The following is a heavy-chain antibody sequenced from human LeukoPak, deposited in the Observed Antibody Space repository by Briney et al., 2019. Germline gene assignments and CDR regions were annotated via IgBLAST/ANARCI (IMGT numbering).Heavy chain of an antibody. D-gene: IGHD2-15*01. V-gene: IGHV1-24*01. Sequence: ASVKVSCKVSGYTLTELSMHWVRQAPGKGLEWMGGFDPEDGETIYAQKFQGRVTMTEDTSTDTAYMELSSLRPEDTAVYYCATGSYCSGGSCYGSVGWFDPWGQGTLVTVSS. CDR1: GYTLTELS. J-gene: IGHJ5*02. CDR3: ATGSYCSGGSCYGSVGWFDP. CDR2: FDPEDGET.